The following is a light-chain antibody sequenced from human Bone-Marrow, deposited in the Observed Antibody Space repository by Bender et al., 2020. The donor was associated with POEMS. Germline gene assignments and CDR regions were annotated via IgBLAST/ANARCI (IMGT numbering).Light chain of an antibody. CDR3: QTWGTGIQV. V-gene: IGLV4-69*01. CDR2: ISSDGSH. Sequence: QLAVSQSPSASASLGASVKLTCTLSSDHSSYAVAWHQQQPGKGPRFLLEISSDGSHSRGDGIPDRFLGFTSGAERYLTISSLQSEDGADYFCQTWGTGIQVFGGGTKLTVL. CDR1: SDHSSYA. J-gene: IGLJ3*02.